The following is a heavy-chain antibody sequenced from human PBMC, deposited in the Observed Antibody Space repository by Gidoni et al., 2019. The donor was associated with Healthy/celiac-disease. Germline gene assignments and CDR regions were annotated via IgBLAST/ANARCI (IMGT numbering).Heavy chain of an antibody. Sequence: QVQLQESGPGLVKPSQTLSLTCTVSGGPISSGSYYWSWIRQPAGKGLEWIGRIYTSGSTNYNPSLKSRVTISVDTSKNQFSLKLSSVTAADTAVYYCARAWDSSSFDYWGQGTLVTVSS. CDR2: IYTSGST. CDR1: GGPISSGSYY. CDR3: ARAWDSSSFDY. V-gene: IGHV4-61*02. J-gene: IGHJ4*02. D-gene: IGHD6-13*01.